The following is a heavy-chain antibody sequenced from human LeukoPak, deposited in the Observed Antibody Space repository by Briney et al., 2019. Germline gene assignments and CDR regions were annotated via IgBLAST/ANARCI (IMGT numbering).Heavy chain of an antibody. J-gene: IGHJ4*02. V-gene: IGHV3-21*01. CDR3: AKGLRKLIVGSTEYYFDY. CDR1: GFTFSSYT. D-gene: IGHD1-26*01. Sequence: GGSLRLSCAASGFTFSSYTMNWVRQAPGKGLEWVSSITSSSSFIYYADSLKGRFTISRDNAKKSLYLQMNSLRAEDTAVYYCAKGLRKLIVGSTEYYFDYWGQGTLVTVSS. CDR2: ITSSSSFI.